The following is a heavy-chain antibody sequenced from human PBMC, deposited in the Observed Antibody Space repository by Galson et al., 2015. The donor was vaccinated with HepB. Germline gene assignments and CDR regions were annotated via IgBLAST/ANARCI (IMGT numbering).Heavy chain of an antibody. CDR1: GFIFNRYG. V-gene: IGHV3-30*18. D-gene: IGHD5-18*01. Sequence: SLRLSCAASGFIFNRYGMHWVRQAPGKGLEWVAAISYDGSHKYYADSVKGRFTISRDNAKNTLFLQMNSLRAEDTGVFYCAKDVGSHTDKWFDSWGQGTLVTVSS. CDR3: AKDVGSHTDKWFDS. J-gene: IGHJ5*01. CDR2: ISYDGSHK.